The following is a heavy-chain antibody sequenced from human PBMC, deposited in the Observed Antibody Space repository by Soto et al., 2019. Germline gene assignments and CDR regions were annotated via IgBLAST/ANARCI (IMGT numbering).Heavy chain of an antibody. D-gene: IGHD2-2*02. CDR2: IYYSGST. CDR3: ARVGVCTSCYNRADYYYGMDV. V-gene: IGHV4-31*03. CDR1: GGSISSGGYY. J-gene: IGHJ6*02. Sequence: LSLTCTVSGGSISSGGYYWSWIRQHPGKGLEWIGYIYYSGSTYYNPSLKSRVTISVDTSKNQFSLKLSSVTAADTAVYYCARVGVCTSCYNRADYYYGMDVWGQGTTVTVSS.